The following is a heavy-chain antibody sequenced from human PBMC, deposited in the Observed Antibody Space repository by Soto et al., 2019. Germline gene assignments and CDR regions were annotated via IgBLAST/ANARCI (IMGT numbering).Heavy chain of an antibody. CDR1: GFTFSNYA. CDR2: ISGSGGST. CDR3: ATRASGSYFDY. D-gene: IGHD3-10*01. Sequence: EVQLLESGGGLVQPGGSLRLSCAASGFTFSNYAMNWVRQAPGKGLEWISVISGSGGSTYYADSVKGRFTISRDNSKNTLYLQMISLRAEDTAVYYCATRASGSYFDYWSQVSLVTVSS. V-gene: IGHV3-23*01. J-gene: IGHJ4*02.